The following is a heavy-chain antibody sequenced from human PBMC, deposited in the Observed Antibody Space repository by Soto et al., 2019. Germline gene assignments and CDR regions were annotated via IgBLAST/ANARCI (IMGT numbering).Heavy chain of an antibody. Sequence: EVQLLESGGGLVQPGGSLRLSCAASGFTFSSYAMSWVRQAPGKGLEWVSAISGSGGNTYYADSVKGRFTISRDNSKNTLYLQMDSLRAEDTAVYYCAKDRRFGSGWGKFDSWGQGTLVTVSS. CDR1: GFTFSSYA. CDR2: ISGSGGNT. CDR3: AKDRRFGSGWGKFDS. J-gene: IGHJ4*02. D-gene: IGHD6-19*01. V-gene: IGHV3-23*01.